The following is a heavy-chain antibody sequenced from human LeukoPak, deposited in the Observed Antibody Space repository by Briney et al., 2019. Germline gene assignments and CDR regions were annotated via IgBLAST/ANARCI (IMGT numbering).Heavy chain of an antibody. Sequence: GASVKVSCKASGYTFTSYGISWVRQAPGQGLEWMGWISAYNGNTNYAQKLQGRVTMTTDTSTSTAYMELRSLRSDDTAVYYCARAEGYSYGYRHYYYGMDVWGQGTTVTVSS. CDR3: ARAEGYSYGYRHYYYGMDV. CDR2: ISAYNGNT. V-gene: IGHV1-18*01. J-gene: IGHJ6*02. CDR1: GYTFTSYG. D-gene: IGHD5-18*01.